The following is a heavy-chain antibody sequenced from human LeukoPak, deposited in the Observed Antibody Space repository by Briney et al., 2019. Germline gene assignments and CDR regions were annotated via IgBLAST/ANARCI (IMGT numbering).Heavy chain of an antibody. CDR1: GFTFSTYS. CDR3: ARLLYDYVWGSYRSYYFDF. V-gene: IGHV3-21*01. Sequence: GESLKISCAASGFTFSTYSMNWVRQAPGKGLEWVSAISSSSTYIYYADSVKGRITITRDNAKNSLYLQMNSLRAEDTAVYYCARLLYDYVWGSYRSYYFDFWGRGTLVTVSS. CDR2: ISSSSTYI. J-gene: IGHJ4*02. D-gene: IGHD3-16*02.